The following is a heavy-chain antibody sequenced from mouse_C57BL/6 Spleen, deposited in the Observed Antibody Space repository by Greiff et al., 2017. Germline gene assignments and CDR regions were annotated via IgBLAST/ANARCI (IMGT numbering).Heavy chain of an antibody. CDR1: GFSLTSYG. V-gene: IGHV2-6-1*01. J-gene: IGHJ4*01. CDR3: ARHYYGSRGAMDY. D-gene: IGHD1-1*01. Sequence: VKLMESGPGLVAPSQSLSITCTVSGFSLTSYGVHWVRQPPGKGLEWLVVIWSDGSTTYNSAPKSRLSISKDNSKSQVFLKMNSLQTDDTAMYYCARHYYGSRGAMDYWGQGTSVTVSS. CDR2: IWSDGST.